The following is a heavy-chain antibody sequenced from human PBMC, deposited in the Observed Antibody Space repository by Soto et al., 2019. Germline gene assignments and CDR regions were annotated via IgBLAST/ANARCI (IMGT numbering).Heavy chain of an antibody. J-gene: IGHJ4*02. V-gene: IGHV3-74*01. CDR2: INNDGNST. CDR1: GFTFSSHW. Sequence: GGSLRLYCAASGFTFSSHWMHWVRHAPGKGLVWVSRINNDGNSTGYADSVRGRFTISRDNEKNTLYLQMNSLRAEDTAVYYCVRDTLVTRLDXWGQGTLVTVSX. D-gene: IGHD2-21*02. CDR3: VRDTLVTRLDX.